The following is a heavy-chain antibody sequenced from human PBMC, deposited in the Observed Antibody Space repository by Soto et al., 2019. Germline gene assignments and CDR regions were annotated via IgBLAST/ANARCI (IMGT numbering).Heavy chain of an antibody. CDR2: ISAHNGNT. D-gene: IGHD1-1*01. CDR1: GYTFTSYG. V-gene: IGHV1-18*01. CDR3: ARGRYGDY. J-gene: IGHJ4*02. Sequence: QVHLVQSGAEVKKPGASVKVSCKASGYTFTSYGITWVRQAPGQGLEWMGWISAHNGNTDYAQKLQGRVIVTRDTSPSTGYMEVRSLRSDDTAVYYCARGRYGDYWGQGALVTVSS.